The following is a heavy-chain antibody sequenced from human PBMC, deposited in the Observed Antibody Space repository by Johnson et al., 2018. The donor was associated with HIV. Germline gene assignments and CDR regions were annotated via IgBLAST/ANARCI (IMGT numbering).Heavy chain of an antibody. CDR3: ARVGANFDAFDI. D-gene: IGHD4/OR15-4a*01. Sequence: MLLVESGGGVVRPGESLRLSCAASGFTFDDYGMSWVRQAPGKGLEWVSGINWNGGSTGYADSVKGRFTISRDNAKNSLYLQMNSLRAEDTALYYCARVGANFDAFDIWGQGTMVTVSS. CDR2: INWNGGST. CDR1: GFTFDDYG. V-gene: IGHV3-20*04. J-gene: IGHJ3*02.